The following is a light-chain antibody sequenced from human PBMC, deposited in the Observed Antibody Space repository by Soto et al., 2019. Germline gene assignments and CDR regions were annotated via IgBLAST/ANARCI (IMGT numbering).Light chain of an antibody. CDR1: ESIRTW. Sequence: DIQMTQSPSTLSASIGDRVTITCRASESIRTWLAWYQHKPGKAPKLLIYKASSLESGVPSRFSGSGSGTEFTLTISSLQPDDFATYYCQQYNSFSLTFGGGTKVDIK. CDR3: QQYNSFSLT. CDR2: KAS. V-gene: IGKV1-5*03. J-gene: IGKJ4*01.